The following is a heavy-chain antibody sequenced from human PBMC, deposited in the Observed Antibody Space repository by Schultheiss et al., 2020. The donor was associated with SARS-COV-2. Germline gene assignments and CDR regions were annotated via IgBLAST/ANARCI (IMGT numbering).Heavy chain of an antibody. CDR2: IYPGDSDT. CDR1: GYSFTSYW. D-gene: IGHD3-3*01. J-gene: IGHJ5*02. Sequence: GESLKISCQGSGYSFTSYWIVWVRQMPGKGLEWMGIIYPGDSDTRYSPSFQGQVTISADKSISTAYLQWSSLKASDTAMYYCARQRYDFWSGYAENWFDPWGQGTLVTVSS. CDR3: ARQRYDFWSGYAENWFDP. V-gene: IGHV5-51*01.